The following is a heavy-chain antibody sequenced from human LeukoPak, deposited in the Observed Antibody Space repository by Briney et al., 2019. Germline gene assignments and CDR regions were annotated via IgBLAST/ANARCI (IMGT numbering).Heavy chain of an antibody. D-gene: IGHD6-13*01. V-gene: IGHV1-18*01. J-gene: IGHJ3*02. CDR3: ARSGGSRWYGDSFDI. Sequence: ASVKVSCKASGYPFTSYDLNWVRQAPGQGLEWMGWIGASSGNTNYAQGLQGRIILTADRSTSTIYMELRSLRSDDTAVYYCARSGGSRWYGDSFDIWGQGTMVSVSS. CDR1: GYPFTSYD. CDR2: IGASSGNT.